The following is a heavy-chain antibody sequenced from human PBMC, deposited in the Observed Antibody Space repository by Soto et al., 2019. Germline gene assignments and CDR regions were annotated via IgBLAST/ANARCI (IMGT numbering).Heavy chain of an antibody. D-gene: IGHD6-19*01. CDR3: ARGPAYIDGWRTFDL. CDR1: DDSFRCAEYY. J-gene: IGHJ4*02. V-gene: IGHV4-61*08. CDR2: TYYNGDT. Sequence: SETLSLTCTVSDDSFRCAEYYWSWIRQPLGKGPEWIGYTYYNGDTKYNPALRSRVTMSEDTSKNQFSLRLSSVTAADTAVYFCARGPAYIDGWRTFDLWGRGILVTVPQ.